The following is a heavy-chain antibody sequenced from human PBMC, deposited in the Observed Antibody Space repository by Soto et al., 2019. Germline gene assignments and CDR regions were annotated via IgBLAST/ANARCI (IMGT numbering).Heavy chain of an antibody. Sequence: EVQLVESGGGLVQPGGSLRLSCAASGFTFSSYSMNWVRQAPGKGLEWVSYISSSSSTIYYADSVKGRFTISRDNAKNSLSLQMNSLRAEDTAVYYCAREPYYYSGMDVWGHGTTVTVSS. J-gene: IGHJ6*02. CDR1: GFTFSSYS. CDR3: AREPYYYSGMDV. V-gene: IGHV3-48*01. CDR2: ISSSSSTI.